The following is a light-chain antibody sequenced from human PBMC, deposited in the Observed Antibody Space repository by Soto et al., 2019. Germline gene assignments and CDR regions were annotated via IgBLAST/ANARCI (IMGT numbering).Light chain of an antibody. Sequence: EVVLTQSPGALSLSPGERATLSCRASHSVDSSYFAWYQQRPGQAPRLLIYETSSRATGIPDRFRGSGSGTDFTLTVSRLEPEDFAVYFCQQYGSYPLTFGGGTKVEIK. J-gene: IGKJ4*01. CDR1: HSVDSSY. V-gene: IGKV3-20*01. CDR3: QQYGSYPLT. CDR2: ETS.